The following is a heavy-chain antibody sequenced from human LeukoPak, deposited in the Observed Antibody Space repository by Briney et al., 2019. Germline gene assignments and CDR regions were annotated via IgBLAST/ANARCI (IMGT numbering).Heavy chain of an antibody. V-gene: IGHV3-30*02. Sequence: PGGSLRLSCAASGFTFSDYGMHWVRQAPGKGLEWVTFIRYDGSYKYYADSVKGRFTVSRDNSKNTMYLEMNSLRAEDTAVYYCARYPYDYWGQGTLVTVSS. CDR1: GFTFSDYG. CDR3: ARYPYDY. J-gene: IGHJ4*02. D-gene: IGHD3-3*01. CDR2: IRYDGSYK.